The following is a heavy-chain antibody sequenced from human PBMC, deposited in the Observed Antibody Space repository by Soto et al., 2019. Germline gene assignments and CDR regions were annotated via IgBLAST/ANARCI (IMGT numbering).Heavy chain of an antibody. V-gene: IGHV1-69*08. CDR1: GGTFSSYT. D-gene: IGHD3-9*01. CDR3: AGDGDILTGLYSGVNWFDP. J-gene: IGHJ5*02. Sequence: QVQLVQSGAEVKKPGSSVKVSCKASGGTFSSYTISWVRQAPGQGLEWMGRIIPTLGIANYAQKFQGRVKITADKSTSTAYMELSSLRSEDTAVYYCAGDGDILTGLYSGVNWFDPWGQGTLVTVSS. CDR2: IIPTLGIA.